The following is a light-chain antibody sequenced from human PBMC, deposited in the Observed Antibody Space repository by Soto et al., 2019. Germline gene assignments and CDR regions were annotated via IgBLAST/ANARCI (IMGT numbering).Light chain of an antibody. Sequence: QLVLTQPASVSGSPGQSITISCTGTSSDVGGYIYVSWYQQHPGKAPKLMIYDVTSRPSGVSYRFSGSKSGNTASLTISGLQAEDEADYYCSSYTTSSSYVFGTGTQLTVL. V-gene: IGLV2-14*01. CDR1: SSDVGGYIY. CDR3: SSYTTSSSYV. CDR2: DVT. J-gene: IGLJ1*01.